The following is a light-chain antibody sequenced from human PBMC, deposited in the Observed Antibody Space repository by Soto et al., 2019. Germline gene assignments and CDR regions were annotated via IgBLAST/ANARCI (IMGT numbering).Light chain of an antibody. V-gene: IGLV2-23*02. CDR3: CSYATGRVDVV. J-gene: IGLJ2*01. Sequence: QSALTQPASVSGSPGQSIAISCTGTTSDVGSYNLISWYQQHPGKAPKLLISAVSKRPSGVSDRFSGSRSGNTASLTISGLQAEDEADYYCCSYATGRVDVVFGGGTKLTVL. CDR1: TSDVGSYNL. CDR2: AVS.